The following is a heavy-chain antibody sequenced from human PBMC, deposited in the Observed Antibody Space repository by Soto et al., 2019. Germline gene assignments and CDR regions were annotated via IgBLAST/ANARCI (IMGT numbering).Heavy chain of an antibody. J-gene: IGHJ6*02. CDR3: ARGEQWLASDYYYYGMDV. CDR1: GGTFSGYA. V-gene: IGHV1-69*13. CDR2: IIPIFGTA. Sequence: SVKVSCKASGGTFSGYAISWVRQAPGQGLEWMGGIIPIFGTANYAQKFQGRVTITADESTSTAYMELSSLRSEDTAVYYCARGEQWLASDYYYYGMDVCGQGTTVTVSS. D-gene: IGHD6-19*01.